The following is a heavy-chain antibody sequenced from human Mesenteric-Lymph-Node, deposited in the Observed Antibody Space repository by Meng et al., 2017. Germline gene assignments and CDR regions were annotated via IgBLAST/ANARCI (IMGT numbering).Heavy chain of an antibody. Sequence: ASVKVSCKASGYTFTSYAMHWVRQAPGQRLEWMGWSNAGNGNTKYSQEFQGRVTITRDTSASTAYMELSSLRSEDMAVYYCARPDVDTALFDYWGQGTLVTVSS. D-gene: IGHD5-18*01. CDR1: GYTFTSYA. CDR2: SNAGNGNT. CDR3: ARPDVDTALFDY. V-gene: IGHV1-3*02. J-gene: IGHJ4*02.